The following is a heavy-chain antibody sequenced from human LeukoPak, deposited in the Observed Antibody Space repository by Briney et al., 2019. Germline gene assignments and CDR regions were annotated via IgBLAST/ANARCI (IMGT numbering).Heavy chain of an antibody. J-gene: IGHJ4*02. CDR2: ISPNSGGT. CDR3: ARADDYGDYGY. D-gene: IGHD4-17*01. Sequence: ASVKVSCKASGYTFTDYYIHWVRQAPGQGLEWMGWISPNSGGTNYAQKFQGWVTMTRDTSISTAYMELSRLRSDDTAVYYCARADDYGDYGYWGQGTLVTVSS. CDR1: GYTFTDYY. V-gene: IGHV1-2*04.